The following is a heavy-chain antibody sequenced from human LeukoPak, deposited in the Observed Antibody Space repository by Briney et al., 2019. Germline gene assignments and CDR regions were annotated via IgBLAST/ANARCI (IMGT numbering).Heavy chain of an antibody. V-gene: IGHV1-3*01. CDR2: INAGNGNT. J-gene: IGHJ6*02. Sequence: ASVKVSCKASGYTFTSYAMHRVRQAPGQRLEWMGWINAGNGNTKYSQKFQGRVTITRDTSANTAYMDLSSLRSEDTAVYYCAREGPELRSAFYYYYGMDVWGQGTTVTVSS. CDR3: AREGPELRSAFYYYYGMDV. D-gene: IGHD1-7*01. CDR1: GYTFTSYA.